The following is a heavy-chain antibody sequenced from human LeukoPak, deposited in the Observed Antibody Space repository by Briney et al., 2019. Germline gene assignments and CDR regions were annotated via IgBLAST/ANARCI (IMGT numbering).Heavy chain of an antibody. V-gene: IGHV4-4*02. CDR1: GGSISSSSW. J-gene: IGHJ4*02. CDR2: IYHSGST. Sequence: PSETLSLTCGVSGGSISSSSWWSWVRQPPGKGLEWIGEIYHSGSTNYNPSLKSRVTISADQSKNQFSLKLNSVTAADTAVYYCARARIDWLLVFDYWGQGTLVTVSS. D-gene: IGHD3-9*01. CDR3: ARARIDWLLVFDY.